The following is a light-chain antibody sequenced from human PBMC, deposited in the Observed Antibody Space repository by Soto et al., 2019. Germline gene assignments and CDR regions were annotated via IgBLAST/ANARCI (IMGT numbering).Light chain of an antibody. Sequence: DIQMTQSPSSLSASVGDRVTITCRASQSVSNHLNWYQQKPGKAPKLLIYAASSLQSGVPARFSGSGSGTDFTLTISSLQPGDFATYYCQQSYSTPNTFGQGTKLEIK. V-gene: IGKV1-39*01. CDR3: QQSYSTPNT. CDR1: QSVSNH. J-gene: IGKJ2*01. CDR2: AAS.